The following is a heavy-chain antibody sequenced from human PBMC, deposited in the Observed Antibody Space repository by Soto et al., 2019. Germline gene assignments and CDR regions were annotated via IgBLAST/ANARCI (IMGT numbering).Heavy chain of an antibody. J-gene: IGHJ4*02. V-gene: IGHV3-23*01. D-gene: IGHD6-13*01. Sequence: EVQLLESGGGLVQPGGSLRLSCAASGFTFSSYAMSWVRQAPGKGLEWVSAISGSGGSTYYADSVKGRFTISRDNSRNKLYLQMNSLRAEDTAVYYCAKGAEQLVLCSDYWGQGTLVTVSS. CDR2: ISGSGGST. CDR1: GFTFSSYA. CDR3: AKGAEQLVLCSDY.